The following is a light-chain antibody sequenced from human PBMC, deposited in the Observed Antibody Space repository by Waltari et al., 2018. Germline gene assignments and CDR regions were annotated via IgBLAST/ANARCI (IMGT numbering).Light chain of an antibody. Sequence: QSALTQPASVSGSPGQSITISCTGTSSDVGDYNYVPWYQQHPGKAPKLMIYDVSNRPSGVSNRFSGSKSGNTASLTISGLQAEDEADYYCSSYIGSSTLELFGGGTSLTVL. CDR3: SSYIGSSTLEL. CDR2: DVS. CDR1: SSDVGDYNY. J-gene: IGLJ2*01. V-gene: IGLV2-14*03.